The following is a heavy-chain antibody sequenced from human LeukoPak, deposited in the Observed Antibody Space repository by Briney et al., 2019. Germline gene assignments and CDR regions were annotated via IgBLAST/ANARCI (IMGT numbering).Heavy chain of an antibody. D-gene: IGHD4-17*01. CDR1: GGSISSYY. V-gene: IGHV4-59*08. CDR2: IYYSGST. J-gene: IGHJ4*02. Sequence: PSETLSLTCTVSGGSISSYYWSWIRQPPGKGLEWIGYIYYSGSTNYNPSLKSRVTISVDTSKNQFSLKLSSVTAADTAVHYCARHVSTVVPFDYWGQGTLVTVSS. CDR3: ARHVSTVVPFDY.